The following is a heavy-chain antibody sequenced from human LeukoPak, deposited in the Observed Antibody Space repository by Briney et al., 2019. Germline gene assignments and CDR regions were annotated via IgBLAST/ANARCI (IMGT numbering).Heavy chain of an antibody. CDR3: ARSRTRAVAGTYYYYGMDV. CDR2: INHSGST. V-gene: IGHV4-34*01. CDR1: GGSFSGYY. J-gene: IGHJ6*02. D-gene: IGHD6-19*01. Sequence: PSETLSLTCAVYGGSFSGYYWSWIRQPPGKGLEWIGEINHSGSTNYNPSLKSRVTISVDTSKNQFSLKLSSVTAADTAVYYCARSRTRAVAGTYYYYGMDVWGQGTTVTVSS.